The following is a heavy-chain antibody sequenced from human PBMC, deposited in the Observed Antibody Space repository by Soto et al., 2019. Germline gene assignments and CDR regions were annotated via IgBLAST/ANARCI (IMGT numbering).Heavy chain of an antibody. D-gene: IGHD2-2*01. CDR2: ISAYNGNT. CDR3: ARADIPGLGYCSSTSCYADIDY. CDR1: GYTFTSYG. J-gene: IGHJ4*02. V-gene: IGHV1-18*01. Sequence: GASVKVSCKASGYTFTSYGISWVRQAPGQGLEWMGWISAYNGNTNYAQKFQGRVTMTTDTSTSTAYMELRSLRSDDTAVYYCARADIPGLGYCSSTSCYADIDYWGQGTLVTVSS.